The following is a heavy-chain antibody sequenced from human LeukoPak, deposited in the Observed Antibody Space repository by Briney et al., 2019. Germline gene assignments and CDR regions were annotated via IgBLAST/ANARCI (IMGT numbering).Heavy chain of an antibody. V-gene: IGHV1-18*01. J-gene: IGHJ4*02. Sequence: ASVKVSCKASGYTFTSYGISWVRQAPGQGLEWMGWISAYNGNTNYAQKLQGRVTMTTDTSTSTAYMELRSLRSDDTAVYYFARDKLWGWDTAMVDFDYWGQGTLVTVSS. CDR1: GYTFTSYG. CDR3: ARDKLWGWDTAMVDFDY. D-gene: IGHD5-18*01. CDR2: ISAYNGNT.